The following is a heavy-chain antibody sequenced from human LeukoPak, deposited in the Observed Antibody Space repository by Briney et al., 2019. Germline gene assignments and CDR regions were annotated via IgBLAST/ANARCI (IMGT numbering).Heavy chain of an antibody. CDR2: IYYSGST. J-gene: IGHJ6*02. Sequence: SETLFLTCTVSGGSISSYCWSWIRQPPGKGLEWIGYIYYSGSTNYNPSLKSRVTISVDTSKNQFSLKLSSVTTADTAVYYCARVSSGSYVLDVWGQGTTVTVSS. CDR1: GGSISSYC. V-gene: IGHV4-59*01. CDR3: ARVSSGSYVLDV. D-gene: IGHD1-26*01.